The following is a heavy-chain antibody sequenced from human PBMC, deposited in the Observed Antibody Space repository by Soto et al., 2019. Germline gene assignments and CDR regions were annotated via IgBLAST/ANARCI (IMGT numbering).Heavy chain of an antibody. CDR1: GLTFSSYD. D-gene: IGHD3-22*01. CDR2: ISGSGGST. Sequence: GGSLRLSCAASGLTFSSYDMSWVRQAPGKGLEWVSAISGSGGSTYYADSVKGRFTISRDNSKNTLYLQMNSLRAEDTAVYYCAKDLVHYYYYSSGYNGCDYWGQGSLGTAPQ. J-gene: IGHJ4*02. CDR3: AKDLVHYYYYSSGYNGCDY. V-gene: IGHV3-23*01.